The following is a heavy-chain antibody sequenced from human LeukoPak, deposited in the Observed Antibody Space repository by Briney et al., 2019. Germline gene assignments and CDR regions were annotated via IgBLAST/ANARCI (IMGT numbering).Heavy chain of an antibody. Sequence: PWASVKVSCKASGYTFTSYGISWVRQAPGQGLEWMGWISAYNGNTNYAQKLQGRVTMTTDTSTSTAYMELRSLRSDDTAVYYCASSSGWYFPLYMDVWGKGTTVTISS. CDR3: ASSSGWYFPLYMDV. J-gene: IGHJ6*03. CDR2: ISAYNGNT. CDR1: GYTFTSYG. V-gene: IGHV1-18*01. D-gene: IGHD6-19*01.